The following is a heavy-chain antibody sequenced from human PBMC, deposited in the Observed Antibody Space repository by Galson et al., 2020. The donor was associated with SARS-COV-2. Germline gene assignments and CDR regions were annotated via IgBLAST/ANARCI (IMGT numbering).Heavy chain of an antibody. CDR2: IRSLSIST. D-gene: IGHD3-16*01. Sequence: GGTLRPSCPASAFTFSSYSMAWVRPPPGKGLQWVAYIRSLSISTFYADSVNGRFTISRDNAKNSLYLQLNSLREDDTAVYYCARQDLGGLFSGYYYGLDVWGPGTTVTVSS. CDR3: ARQDLGGLFSGYYYGLDV. CDR1: AFTFSSYS. J-gene: IGHJ6*02. V-gene: IGHV3-48*02.